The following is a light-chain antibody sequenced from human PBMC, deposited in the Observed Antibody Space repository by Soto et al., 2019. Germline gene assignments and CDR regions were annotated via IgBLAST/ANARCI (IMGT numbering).Light chain of an antibody. V-gene: IGLV1-47*01. J-gene: IGLJ1*01. CDR2: RNN. CDR1: SGTNY. Sequence: QSALTQPPSASGTPGQTVTISCSGSSGTNYVYWYQQLPGTAPKLLIYRNNQRPSGVPDRFSGSKSGTSASLAISGLRSEDEADYYCAAWDDSLSGFYVFGTGTKVTVL. CDR3: AAWDDSLSGFYV.